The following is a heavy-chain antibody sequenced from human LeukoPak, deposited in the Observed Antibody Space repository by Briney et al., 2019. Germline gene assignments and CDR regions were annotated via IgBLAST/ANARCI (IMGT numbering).Heavy chain of an antibody. J-gene: IGHJ4*02. Sequence: GASVKVSCKASGGTFSSYAISWVRRAPGQGLEWMGWINPNSGGTNYAQKFQGRVTMTRDTSISTAYMELSRLRSDDTAVYYCARVAGYSSGWYLYWGQGTLVTVSS. CDR2: INPNSGGT. CDR3: ARVAGYSSGWYLY. CDR1: GGTFSSYA. D-gene: IGHD6-19*01. V-gene: IGHV1-2*02.